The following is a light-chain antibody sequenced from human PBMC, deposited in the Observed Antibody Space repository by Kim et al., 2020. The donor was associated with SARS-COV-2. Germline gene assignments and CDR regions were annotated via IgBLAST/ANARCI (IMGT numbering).Light chain of an antibody. J-gene: IGKJ1*01. V-gene: IGKV2-28*01. CDR3: MQALQTPLT. Sequence: SASSSCRTSQSLLQSTGYDYLDWYLEKPGQSSQLLIYLGSNRASGVPDRFRGSGSGTDFTLKISRVEAEDVGVYYCMQALQTPLTFGQGTKVDIK. CDR1: QSLLQSTGYDY. CDR2: LGS.